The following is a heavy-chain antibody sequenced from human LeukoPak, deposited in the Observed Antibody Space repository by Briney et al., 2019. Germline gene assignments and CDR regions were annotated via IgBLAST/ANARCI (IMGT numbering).Heavy chain of an antibody. V-gene: IGHV3-23*01. Sequence: GGSLRLSCVASGFTFNTFAMNWVRQAPGEGLEWVSTISGGGGRTYYADSVRGRFTISRDNSKNTLYLQMNSLRAEDTAVYYCAKDFGRYWNAFDIWGQGTMVTVSS. J-gene: IGHJ3*02. CDR1: GFTFNTFA. CDR3: AKDFGRYWNAFDI. CDR2: ISGGGGRT. D-gene: IGHD3-3*01.